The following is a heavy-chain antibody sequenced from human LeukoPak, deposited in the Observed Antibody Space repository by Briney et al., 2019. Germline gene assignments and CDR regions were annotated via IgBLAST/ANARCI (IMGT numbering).Heavy chain of an antibody. CDR1: GFTFSSYS. V-gene: IGHV3-21*01. D-gene: IGHD2-15*01. J-gene: IGHJ3*02. CDR3: ASEQTPGTPDAFDI. Sequence: GGSLRLSCAASGFTFSSYSMNWVRQAPGKGLEWVSSISSSSSYIYYADSVKGRFTISRDNAKNSLYLQMNSLRAEDTAVYYCASEQTPGTPDAFDIWGQGTMVTVSS. CDR2: ISSSSSYI.